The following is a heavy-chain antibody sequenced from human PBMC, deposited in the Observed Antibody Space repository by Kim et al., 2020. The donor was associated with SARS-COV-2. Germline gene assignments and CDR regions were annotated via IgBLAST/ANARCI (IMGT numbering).Heavy chain of an antibody. CDR3: ARLTEKQWLVHY. Sequence: YYNPSLKRRVTISVDTSKTQFSLKLSSVTAADTAVYYCARLTEKQWLVHYWGQGTLVTVSS. V-gene: IGHV4-39*07. J-gene: IGHJ4*02. D-gene: IGHD6-19*01.